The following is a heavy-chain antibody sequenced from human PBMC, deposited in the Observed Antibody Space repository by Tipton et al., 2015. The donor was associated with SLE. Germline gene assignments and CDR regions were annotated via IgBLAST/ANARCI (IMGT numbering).Heavy chain of an antibody. Sequence: SLRLSCAASGSTFSSYEMNWVRQAPGKGLEWVSYISSSGSTIYYADSVKGRFTISRDNAKNSLYLQMNSLRAEDTAVYYCAREDATISGYFDYWGQGTLVTVSS. CDR1: GSTFSSYE. V-gene: IGHV3-48*03. CDR3: AREDATISGYFDY. J-gene: IGHJ4*02. D-gene: IGHD4/OR15-4a*01. CDR2: ISSSGSTI.